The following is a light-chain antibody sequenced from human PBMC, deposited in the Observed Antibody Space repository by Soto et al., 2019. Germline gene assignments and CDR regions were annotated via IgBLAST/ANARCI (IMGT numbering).Light chain of an antibody. Sequence: EIVLTQSPGTLSLSPGERATLSCRASQSVSGTYLAWYQQKPGQAPRLLIYGASSRATGIPDRFSGSGSGTDFTLTFFRLEPEDFAVYYCQQYGSSPRTFGQGTKVEIK. CDR1: QSVSGTY. CDR3: QQYGSSPRT. J-gene: IGKJ1*01. V-gene: IGKV3-20*01. CDR2: GAS.